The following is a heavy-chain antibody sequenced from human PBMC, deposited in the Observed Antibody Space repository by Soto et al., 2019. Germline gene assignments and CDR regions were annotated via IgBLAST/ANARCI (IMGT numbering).Heavy chain of an antibody. CDR2: ISGSGGST. Sequence: GGPLRLPCAASGFTFSSYAMRWVRQTPGKGLERVSAISGSGGSTYYADSVKGRFTISRDNSKNTLYLQMNSLRAEDTAVYYCGVVRGNHVINGLYYYYYGMDVWGQGTTVTVSS. CDR3: GVVRGNHVINGLYYYYYGMDV. D-gene: IGHD3-10*01. J-gene: IGHJ6*02. CDR1: GFTFSSYA. V-gene: IGHV3-23*01.